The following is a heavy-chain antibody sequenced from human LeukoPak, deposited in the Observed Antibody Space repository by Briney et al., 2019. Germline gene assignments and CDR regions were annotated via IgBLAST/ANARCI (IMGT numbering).Heavy chain of an antibody. V-gene: IGHV1-8*01. CDR3: TRAVRNQLLSEY. J-gene: IGHJ4*02. CDR2: MNPNSGNT. D-gene: IGHD2-2*01. Sequence: ASVKVSCKASGYTFSNYDVTWVRQVPGQRLEYMGWMNPNSGNTGFAQKFRGRVTMTSDASTTSAFMELMRLTSEDTAVYYCTRAVRNQLLSEYWGQGTRITVSS. CDR1: GYTFSNYD.